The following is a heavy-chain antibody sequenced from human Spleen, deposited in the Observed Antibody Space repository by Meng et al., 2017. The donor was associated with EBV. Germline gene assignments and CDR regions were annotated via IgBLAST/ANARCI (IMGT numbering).Heavy chain of an antibody. CDR3: ANSFSSSCHDY. V-gene: IGHV2-5*02. J-gene: IGHJ4*02. CDR1: GFSFSSGWMD. D-gene: IGHD3-22*01. CDR2: SYWDDDV. Sequence: ITLKESGPTLVKPTGTLRLTCAVSGFSFSSGWMDWVRIGPAQGQALVWLAVSYWDDDVRYRPSLRSRLTISKDTSKNQVVLTMTDMDPVDTGTYYCANSFSSSCHDYWGQGTLVTVFS.